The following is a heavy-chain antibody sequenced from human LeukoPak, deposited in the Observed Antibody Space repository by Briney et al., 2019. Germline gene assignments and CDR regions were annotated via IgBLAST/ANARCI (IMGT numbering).Heavy chain of an antibody. CDR2: ISSSSYI. Sequence: GGSLRLSCAASGFTFTSYYMNWDRQAPGKGLEWVSSISSSSYIYYADSVKGRFTISRDNAKNSLSLQMNSLRAEDTAVYYCARDSEIAAAGSFDYWGQGTLVTVSS. CDR1: GFTFTSYY. V-gene: IGHV3-69-1*01. J-gene: IGHJ4*02. D-gene: IGHD6-13*01. CDR3: ARDSEIAAAGSFDY.